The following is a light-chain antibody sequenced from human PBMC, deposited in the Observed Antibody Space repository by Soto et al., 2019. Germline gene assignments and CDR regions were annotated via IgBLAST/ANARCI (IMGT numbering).Light chain of an antibody. CDR1: QSVSSY. V-gene: IGKV3-11*01. Sequence: EIMLTQSPATLSLSPGERATLSCRASQSVSSYLAWYQQKPGQAPRLLIYDASNRATGIPARFSGSGSGTDFTLTISSLEPEDFAFYYCQQRSNWPPYTFGQGTKLEIK. CDR2: DAS. J-gene: IGKJ2*01. CDR3: QQRSNWPPYT.